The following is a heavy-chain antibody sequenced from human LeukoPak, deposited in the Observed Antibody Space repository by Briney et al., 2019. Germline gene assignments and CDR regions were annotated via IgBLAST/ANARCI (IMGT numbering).Heavy chain of an antibody. V-gene: IGHV1-2*02. CDR2: MNPNRGDT. Sequence: ASVKVSCKASGYTFIGYYIHWMRQAPGQGLEWMGWMNPNRGDTSYAQKFQGRVTMTRDTPINTAYMELSGLTSDDTAVYYCGRRRIDCSDTGCYVDYWGQGTLVTVSS. CDR1: GYTFIGYY. D-gene: IGHD2-15*01. J-gene: IGHJ4*02. CDR3: GRRRIDCSDTGCYVDY.